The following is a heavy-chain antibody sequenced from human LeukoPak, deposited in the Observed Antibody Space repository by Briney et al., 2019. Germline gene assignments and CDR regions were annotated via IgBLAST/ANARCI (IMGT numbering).Heavy chain of an antibody. D-gene: IGHD2-2*01. J-gene: IGHJ6*03. Sequence: ASVKVSCKASGYTFTGYYMHWVRQAPGQGLEWMGWINPNSGGTNYAQKFQGRVTMTRDTSISTAYMELSRLRSDDTAVYYCARTVGYCSSTNCYRPDYYYYYYMDVWGKGTTVTVSS. CDR2: INPNSGGT. CDR3: ARTVGYCSSTNCYRPDYYYYYYMDV. V-gene: IGHV1-2*02. CDR1: GYTFTGYY.